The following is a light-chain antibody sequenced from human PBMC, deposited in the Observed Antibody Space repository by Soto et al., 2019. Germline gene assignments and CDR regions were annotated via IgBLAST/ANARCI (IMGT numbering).Light chain of an antibody. CDR3: QQYNSYS. CDR2: DAS. Sequence: DIQMTQSPSTRFASEGERVPILCGAVKVFSSWLAWYQQKPGKAPKLLIYDASSLESGVPSRFSGSGSGTEFTLTISSLQPDDFATYYCQQYNSYSFGPGTKVDIK. V-gene: IGKV1-5*02. J-gene: IGKJ3*01. CDR1: KVFSSW.